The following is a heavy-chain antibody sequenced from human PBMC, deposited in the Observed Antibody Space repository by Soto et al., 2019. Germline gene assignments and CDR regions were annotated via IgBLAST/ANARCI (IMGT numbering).Heavy chain of an antibody. CDR1: GFTFSSYA. J-gene: IGHJ3*02. D-gene: IGHD3-22*01. Sequence: EVQLLESGGGLVQPGGSLRLSCAASGFTFSSYAMSWVRQAPGKGLEWVSAISGSGDSTYYADSVKGRFTISRDNSKNTLHLQMNSLRAEDTAVYYCANVPYYYDSSGYYLGGAFDIWGQGTMVTVSS. CDR2: ISGSGDST. V-gene: IGHV3-23*01. CDR3: ANVPYYYDSSGYYLGGAFDI.